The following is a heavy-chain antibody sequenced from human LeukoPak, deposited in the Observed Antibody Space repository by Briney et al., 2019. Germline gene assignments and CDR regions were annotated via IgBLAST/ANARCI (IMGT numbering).Heavy chain of an antibody. Sequence: ETLSLTCTVSGGSISSSSYYWGWIRQAPGKGLEWVSVIYSGGSTYYADSVKGRFTISRDNSKNTLYLQMNSLRAEDTAVYYCARFITMVRGRGFDYWGQGTLVTVSS. J-gene: IGHJ4*02. V-gene: IGHV3-66*01. CDR2: IYSGGST. D-gene: IGHD3-10*01. CDR3: ARFITMVRGRGFDY. CDR1: GGSISSSSYY.